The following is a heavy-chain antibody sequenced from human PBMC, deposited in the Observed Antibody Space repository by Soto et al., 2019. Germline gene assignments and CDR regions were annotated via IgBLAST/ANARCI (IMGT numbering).Heavy chain of an antibody. CDR3: ARYEVYDSWLGGL. Sequence: QVQLQESGPGLVKPSQTLSLTCTVSGGSISSGGYYWSWIRQHPGKGLEWIGYIYYSGSTYYNPSLKSRVTISVDTSKNQFSLKVSPVTAGDTAVYYCARYEVYDSWLGGLWGQGTLVTVSS. CDR1: GGSISSGGYY. CDR2: IYYSGST. D-gene: IGHD2-8*01. V-gene: IGHV4-31*03. J-gene: IGHJ4*02.